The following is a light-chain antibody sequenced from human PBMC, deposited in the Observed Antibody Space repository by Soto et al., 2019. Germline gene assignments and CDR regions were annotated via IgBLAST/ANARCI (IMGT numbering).Light chain of an antibody. CDR3: QQRSNWPQLT. CDR1: QSVSSY. CDR2: DAS. J-gene: IGKJ4*01. V-gene: IGKV3-11*01. Sequence: EIVLTQSPATLSLSPGVRATLSCRASQSVSSYLAWYQQKPGQAPRLLIYDASNRATGIPARFSGSGTGTDFTLTISSLEPEDFAGYYCQQRSNWPQLTFGGGTKVEIK.